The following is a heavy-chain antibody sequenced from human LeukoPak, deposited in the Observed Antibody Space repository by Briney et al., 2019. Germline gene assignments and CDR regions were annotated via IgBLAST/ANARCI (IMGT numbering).Heavy chain of an antibody. Sequence: SETLSLTCTVSGGSISSGSYYWSWIRQPAGKGLEWIGRIYTSGSTNYNPSLKSRVTISVDTSKNQFSLQLNSVTPEDTAVYYCARDHGSYYGRSRNHRYYFDYWGQGTLVTVSS. CDR2: IYTSGST. CDR1: GGSISSGSYY. V-gene: IGHV4-61*02. J-gene: IGHJ4*02. D-gene: IGHD1-26*01. CDR3: ARDHGSYYGRSRNHRYYFDY.